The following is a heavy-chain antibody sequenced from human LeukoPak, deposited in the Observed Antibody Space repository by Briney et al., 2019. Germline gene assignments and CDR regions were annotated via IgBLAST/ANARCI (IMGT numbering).Heavy chain of an antibody. CDR2: ISYDGSNK. Sequence: GGSLRLSCAASGFTFSRYGMHWVRQAPGNGLKWVAVISYDGSNKYYADSVKGRFTISRDNSKNTLYLQMNSLRAEDTAVYYCAKGSSGWPSDYWGQGTLVTVSS. V-gene: IGHV3-30*18. J-gene: IGHJ4*02. CDR3: AKGSSGWPSDY. CDR1: GFTFSRYG. D-gene: IGHD6-19*01.